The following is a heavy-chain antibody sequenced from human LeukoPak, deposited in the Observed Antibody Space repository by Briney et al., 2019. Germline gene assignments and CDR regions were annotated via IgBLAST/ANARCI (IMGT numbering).Heavy chain of an antibody. V-gene: IGHV3-49*04. CDR1: GFTFGDYA. D-gene: IGHD1-26*01. CDR2: IRSKAYGGTT. CDR3: SKYLYSGSHSPDY. Sequence: PGGSLRLSCTASGFTFGDYAMSWVRQAPGKGLEWVGFIRSKAYGGTTEYAASVKGRFTISRDDSKSIAYLQMNSLKTEGTAMYYCSKYLYSGSHSPDYWGQGTLVTVSS. J-gene: IGHJ4*02.